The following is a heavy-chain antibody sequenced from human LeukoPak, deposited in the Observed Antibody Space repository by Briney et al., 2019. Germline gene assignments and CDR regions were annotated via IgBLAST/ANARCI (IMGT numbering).Heavy chain of an antibody. J-gene: IGHJ4*02. CDR3: AKDRTYYDFWSGQGGFDY. CDR2: ISGGGDNT. V-gene: IGHV3-23*01. CDR1: GFTFSSYA. Sequence: GGSLRLSCAASGFTFSSYAMSWVRQAPGKGLEWVSAISGGGDNTYYADSMKGRFTISRDNSKNTLYLQMNSLRAEDTAVYYCAKDRTYYDFWSGQGGFDYWGQGTLVTVSS. D-gene: IGHD3-3*01.